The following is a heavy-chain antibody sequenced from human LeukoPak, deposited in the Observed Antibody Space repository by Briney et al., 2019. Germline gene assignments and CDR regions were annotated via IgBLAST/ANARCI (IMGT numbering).Heavy chain of an antibody. J-gene: IGHJ4*02. V-gene: IGHV1-69*05. CDR1: GGTFSSYA. CDR2: IIPIFGTA. CDR3: VKGSSKTAFDY. Sequence: SVKVSCKASGGTFSSYAISWVRQAPGQGLEWMGRIIPIFGTANYAQKFQGRVTITTDESTSTAYMEMSSRRSEDTAVYYCVKGSSKTAFDYWGQGTLVTVSS. D-gene: IGHD3-10*01.